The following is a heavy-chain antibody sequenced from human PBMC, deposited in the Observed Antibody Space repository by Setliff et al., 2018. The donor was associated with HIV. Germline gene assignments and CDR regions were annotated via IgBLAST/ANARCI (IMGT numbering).Heavy chain of an antibody. Sequence: PSETLSLTCNVSYVSISYNIWWTWVRQAPGKGLEWIGGIYHSDFTNYSPSLKSRVTIAMDKSKNQVSLELRSVTAADTAVYFCATDGYRVPTGLNHWGQGALVTVSS. J-gene: IGHJ1*01. D-gene: IGHD6-13*01. V-gene: IGHV4-4*02. CDR1: YVSISYNIW. CDR3: ATDGYRVPTGLNH. CDR2: IYHSDFT.